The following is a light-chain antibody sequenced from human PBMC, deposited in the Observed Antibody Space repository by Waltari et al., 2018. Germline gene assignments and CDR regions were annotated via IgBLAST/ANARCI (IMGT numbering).Light chain of an antibody. V-gene: IGKV2-28*01. J-gene: IGKJ2*01. CDR2: FGS. Sequence: DIMMTQPPISPPVTPGEPANISCRSSQSLLHSNGYYYLDWYLQKPGQSQQLLIYFGSNRASGVADRFSGSASGTDFTLKVSRVEAEDVGVYFCMQGLQTPFTFGQGTKLEI. CDR1: QSLLHSNGYYY. CDR3: MQGLQTPFT.